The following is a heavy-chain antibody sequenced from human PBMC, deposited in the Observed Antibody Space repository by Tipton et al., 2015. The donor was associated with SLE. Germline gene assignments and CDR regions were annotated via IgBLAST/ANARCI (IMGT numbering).Heavy chain of an antibody. D-gene: IGHD4-17*01. CDR2: ISGPGQNT. J-gene: IGHJ4*02. CDR1: GFIFTNYA. V-gene: IGHV3-23*01. CDR3: AKAAYATAHGGAYFDY. Sequence: GSLRLSCAASGFIFTNYAMSWVRQAPGKGLEWLSLISGPGQNTYSADSVKGRFTFSRDNSKNTLYLQMNSLRPDDTAVYYCAKAAYATAHGGAYFDYWGQGTLVTVSS.